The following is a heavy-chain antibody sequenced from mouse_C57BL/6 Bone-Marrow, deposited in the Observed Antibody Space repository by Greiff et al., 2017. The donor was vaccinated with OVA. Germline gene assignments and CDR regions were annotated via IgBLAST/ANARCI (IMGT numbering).Heavy chain of an antibody. CDR2: IDPEDGDT. V-gene: IGHV14-1*01. CDR3: TQGDYYGLDY. J-gene: IGHJ2*01. D-gene: IGHD1-1*01. CDR1: GFNIKDYY. Sequence: VQLQQSGAELVRPGASVKLSCTASGFNIKDYYMHWVKQRPEQGLEWIGRIDPEDGDTEYAPKFQCPATMTADTSSNTAYLQLSSLTSEDTAVYYCTQGDYYGLDYWGQGTTLTVSS.